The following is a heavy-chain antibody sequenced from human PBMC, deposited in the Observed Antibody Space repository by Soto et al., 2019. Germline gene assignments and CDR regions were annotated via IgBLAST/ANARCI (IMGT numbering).Heavy chain of an antibody. CDR1: GGSISSSSYY. J-gene: IGHJ4*02. D-gene: IGHD6-6*01. Sequence: SETLSLTCTVSGGSISSSSYYWGWIRQPPGKGLEWIGSIYYSGSTYYNPSLKSRVTISVDTSKNQFSLKLSSVTAADTAVYYCARGSSSSNKAVDYWGQGTLVTVSS. CDR3: ARGSSSSNKAVDY. CDR2: IYYSGST. V-gene: IGHV4-39*01.